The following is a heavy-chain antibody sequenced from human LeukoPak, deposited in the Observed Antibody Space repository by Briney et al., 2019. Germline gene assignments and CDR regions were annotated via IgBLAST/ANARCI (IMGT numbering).Heavy chain of an antibody. CDR3: TREPTTVFFYYFHLDV. Sequence: PSKTLSLTCTVSGGSISSYYWSWIRQPAGKGLEWIGRIYTSGSTNYNPSLKSRVTISVDTSKKQFSLKRSYVTAADTAGYYCTREPTTVFFYYFHLDVWGKGTTVPVSS. D-gene: IGHD4-11*01. V-gene: IGHV4-4*07. J-gene: IGHJ6*03. CDR1: GGSISSYY. CDR2: IYTSGST.